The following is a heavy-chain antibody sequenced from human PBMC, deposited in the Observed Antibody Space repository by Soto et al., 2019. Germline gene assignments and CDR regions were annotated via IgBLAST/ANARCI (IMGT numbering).Heavy chain of an antibody. Sequence: SETLSLTCTVSGGSISSYYWSWIRQPPGKGLEWIGYIYYSGSTNYNPSLKSRVTISVDTSKNQFSLKLSSVTAADTAVYYCGRRGFQQLGRPTSRYCCKEVRRKG. CDR2: IYYSGST. J-gene: IGHJ6*03. CDR3: GRRGFQQLGRPTSRYCCKEV. D-gene: IGHD6-6*01. CDR1: GGSISSYY. V-gene: IGHV4-59*08.